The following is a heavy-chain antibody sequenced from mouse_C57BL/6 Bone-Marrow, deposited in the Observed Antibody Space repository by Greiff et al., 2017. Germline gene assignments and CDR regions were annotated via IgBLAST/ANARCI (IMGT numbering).Heavy chain of an antibody. Sequence: EVKVVDSGGDLVKPGGSLKLSCAASGFTFSSYGMSWVRQTPDKRLEWVATISSGGSYTYYPDSVKGRFTISRDNAKNTLYLQMSSLKSEDTAMYYCALSAWFAYWGQGTLVTVSA. CDR3: ALSAWFAY. CDR1: GFTFSSYG. CDR2: ISSGGSYT. V-gene: IGHV5-6*01. J-gene: IGHJ3*01.